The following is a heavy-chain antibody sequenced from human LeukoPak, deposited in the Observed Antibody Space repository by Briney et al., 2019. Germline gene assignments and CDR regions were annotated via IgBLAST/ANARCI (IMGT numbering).Heavy chain of an antibody. D-gene: IGHD2-2*01. V-gene: IGHV4-34*01. Sequence: SETLSLTCAVYGGSFSGYYWSWIRQPPGKGLEWIGEINHSGSTNYNPSLKSRVTISVDTSKNQFSLKLSSVTAADTAVYYCARVVPAATRDGWFDPWGQGTLVTVSS. J-gene: IGHJ5*02. CDR3: ARVVPAATRDGWFDP. CDR1: GGSFSGYY. CDR2: INHSGST.